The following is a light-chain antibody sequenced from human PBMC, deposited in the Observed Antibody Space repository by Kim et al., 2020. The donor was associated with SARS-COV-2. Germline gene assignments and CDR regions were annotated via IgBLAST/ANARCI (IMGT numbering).Light chain of an antibody. Sequence: PASISCRSSQSLVYRDGNTYLNWFHQRPGQSPRRLIYKVSNRDSGVPDRFSGSGSGTDFTLQISRVEAEDVGVSYCMQGTHWPFTFGPGTKVDIK. CDR3: MQGTHWPFT. V-gene: IGKV2-30*01. J-gene: IGKJ3*01. CDR1: QSLVYRDGNTY. CDR2: KVS.